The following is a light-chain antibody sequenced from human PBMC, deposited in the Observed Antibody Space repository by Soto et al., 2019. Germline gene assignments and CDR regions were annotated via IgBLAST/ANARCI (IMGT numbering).Light chain of an antibody. V-gene: IGKV1-5*01. CDR3: QQYNSYSST. CDR2: DAS. J-gene: IGKJ1*01. CDR1: QSISNR. Sequence: DIQMTQSPSTLSASVGDGVTITCRASQSISNRLAWYQQRPGKAPKYLIYDASTLDSGAPSRFSGSGSGTEFTLTISSLQPDDFATYYCQQYNSYSSTFGQGTKVDI.